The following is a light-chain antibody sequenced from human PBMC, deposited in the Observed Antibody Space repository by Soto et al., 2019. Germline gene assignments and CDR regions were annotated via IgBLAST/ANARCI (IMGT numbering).Light chain of an antibody. CDR2: GAS. V-gene: IGKV3-15*01. Sequence: IVMTQSPATLSVSPGERATLSCRASQSVRGNLAWYQQKPGQSPRLLIFGASTRATGVPDRFSGSGSGAEFILTISSLQSEDFAIYYCQHYDDWPRTFGLGTKVDNK. CDR3: QHYDDWPRT. J-gene: IGKJ1*01. CDR1: QSVRGN.